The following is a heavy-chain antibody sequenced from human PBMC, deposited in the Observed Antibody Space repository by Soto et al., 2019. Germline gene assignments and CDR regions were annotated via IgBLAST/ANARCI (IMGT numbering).Heavy chain of an antibody. CDR2: IYPGDSDT. V-gene: IGHV5-51*01. D-gene: IGHD5-12*01. CDR3: ARRGYSGYDYEGLISWFDP. CDR1: GYSFTSYW. J-gene: IGHJ5*02. Sequence: GESLKISCKGSGYSFTSYWIGWVRQMPGKGLEWMGIIYPGDSDTRYSPSFQGQVTISADKSISTAYLQWSSLKASDTAMYYCARRGYSGYDYEGLISWFDPWGQGTLVTVSS.